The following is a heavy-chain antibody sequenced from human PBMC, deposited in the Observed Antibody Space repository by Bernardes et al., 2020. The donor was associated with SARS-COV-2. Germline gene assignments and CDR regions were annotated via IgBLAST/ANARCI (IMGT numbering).Heavy chain of an antibody. D-gene: IGHD2-21*01. V-gene: IGHV5-51*01. J-gene: IGHJ3*01. Sequence: GESLKISCTGSGYSLTNYWIGWVRQLPGEGLEWMGIIYLGDSDTRYSSSFEGQVTISADKSISTAYLEWSSLKASDTAMYYCAKPARLLNDAFNVWGQGTKVTVSS. CDR2: IYLGDSDT. CDR3: AKPARLLNDAFNV. CDR1: GYSLTNYW.